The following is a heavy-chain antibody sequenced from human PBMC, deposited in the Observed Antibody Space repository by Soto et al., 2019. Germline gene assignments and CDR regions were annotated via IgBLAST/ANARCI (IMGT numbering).Heavy chain of an antibody. CDR3: TRVGYDFWRTPNWFEP. D-gene: IGHD3-3*01. Sequence: GGSLRLSCTASGFTFGDYAMSWFRQAPGKGLEWVGFIRSKAYGGTTEYAASVKGRFTISRDDSKSIAYLQMNSLKTEDTAVYYCTRVGYDFWRTPNWFEPWGQGTLVTVSS. V-gene: IGHV3-49*03. CDR1: GFTFGDYA. J-gene: IGHJ5*02. CDR2: IRSKAYGGTT.